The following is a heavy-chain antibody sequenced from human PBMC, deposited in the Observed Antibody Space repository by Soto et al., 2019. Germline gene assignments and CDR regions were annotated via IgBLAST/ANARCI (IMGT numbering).Heavy chain of an antibody. V-gene: IGHV4-30-4*01. Sequence: QVQLQESGPGLVKPSQTLSLTCTVSGGSMSSGDHFWSWIRQPPGKGLEWIGYIYNSGNTYYSPSLKGRLTISIDTSKNQFSLNLNSVTAADTAVYYCARDPTPITMVRGVIMDYYYYGMDVWGQGTTVTVSS. D-gene: IGHD3-10*01. CDR1: GGSMSSGDHF. J-gene: IGHJ6*02. CDR3: ARDPTPITMVRGVIMDYYYYGMDV. CDR2: IYNSGNT.